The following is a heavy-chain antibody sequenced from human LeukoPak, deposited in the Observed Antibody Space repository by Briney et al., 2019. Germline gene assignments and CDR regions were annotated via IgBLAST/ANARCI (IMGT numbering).Heavy chain of an antibody. J-gene: IGHJ3*02. V-gene: IGHV4-31*03. D-gene: IGHD3-22*01. CDR1: GGSISSGDYY. Sequence: SQTLSLTCTVSGGSISSGDYYWNWIRQHPGKGLEWIGYIYYSGSTYYNPSLKSRVTISVDTSKNQFSLKLSSVSAADTAVYYCARDLLYYDTSAYYPPGAFDIWGQGTMVTVSS. CDR3: ARDLLYYDTSAYYPPGAFDI. CDR2: IYYSGST.